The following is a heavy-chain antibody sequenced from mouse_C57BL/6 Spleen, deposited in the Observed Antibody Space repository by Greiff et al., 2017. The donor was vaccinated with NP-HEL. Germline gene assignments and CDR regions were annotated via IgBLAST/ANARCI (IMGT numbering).Heavy chain of an antibody. CDR2: IYPGDGDT. CDR3: ARSDYYSNYFDY. D-gene: IGHD2-5*01. V-gene: IGHV1-82*01. J-gene: IGHJ2*01. CDR1: GYAFSSSW. Sequence: QVQLKESGPELVKPGASVKISCKASGYAFSSSWMNWVKQRPGKGLEWIGRIYPGDGDTNYNGKFKGKATLTADKSSSTAYMQLSSLTSEDSAVYFCARSDYYSNYFDYWGQGTTLTVSS.